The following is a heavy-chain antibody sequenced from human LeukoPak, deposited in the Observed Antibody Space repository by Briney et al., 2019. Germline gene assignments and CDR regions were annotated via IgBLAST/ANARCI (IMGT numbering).Heavy chain of an antibody. V-gene: IGHV4-61*02. Sequence: SETLSLTCTVSGGSISSGSYYWSWIRQPAGKGLEWIGRIYTSGSTNYNPSLKSRVTISVDTSKNQFSLKLSSVTAADTAVYYCASGSNDTTGDAFDIWGQGTMVTVSS. CDR1: GGSISSGSYY. J-gene: IGHJ3*02. CDR2: IYTSGST. D-gene: IGHD4-11*01. CDR3: ASGSNDTTGDAFDI.